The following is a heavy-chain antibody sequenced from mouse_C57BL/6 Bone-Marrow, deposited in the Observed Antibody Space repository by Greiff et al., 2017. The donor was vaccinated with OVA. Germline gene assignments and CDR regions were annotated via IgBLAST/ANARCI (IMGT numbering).Heavy chain of an antibody. CDR2: IRNKANGYTT. V-gene: IGHV7-3*01. CDR1: GFTFTDYY. D-gene: IGHD1-1*01. CDR3: ARFPRGSSYGWFAY. J-gene: IGHJ3*01. Sequence: EVMLVESGGGLVQPGGSLSLSCAASGFTFTDYYMSWVRQPPGKALEWLGFIRNKANGYTTEYSASVKGRFTISRDNSQSILYLQMNALRAEDSATYYCARFPRGSSYGWFAYWGRGTLVTVSA.